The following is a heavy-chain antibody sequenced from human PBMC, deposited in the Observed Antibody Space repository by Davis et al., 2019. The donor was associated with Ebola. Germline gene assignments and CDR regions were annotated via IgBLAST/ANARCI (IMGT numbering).Heavy chain of an antibody. CDR2: IYHSGST. CDR3: AREPIAARPFDY. Sequence: MPSETLSLTCAVSGGSISSGGYSWSWIRQPPGKGLEWIGYIYHSGSTYYNPSLKSRVTISVDRSKNQFSLKLSSVTAADTAVYYCAREPIAARPFDYWGQGTLVTVSS. CDR1: GGSISSGGYS. D-gene: IGHD6-6*01. J-gene: IGHJ4*02. V-gene: IGHV4-30-2*01.